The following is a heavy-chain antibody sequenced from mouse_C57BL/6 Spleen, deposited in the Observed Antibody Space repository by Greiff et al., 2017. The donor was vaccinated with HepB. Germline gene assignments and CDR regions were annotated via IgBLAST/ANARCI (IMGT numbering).Heavy chain of an antibody. Sequence: VQLKQSGPELVKPGASVKISCKASGYSFTDYNMNWVKQSNGKSLEWIGVINPNYGTTSYNQKFKGKATLTVDQSSSTAYMQLNSLTSEDSAVYYCARIWGYDYEAWFAYWGQGTLVTVSA. CDR3: ARIWGYDYEAWFAY. CDR1: GYSFTDYN. CDR2: INPNYGTT. D-gene: IGHD2-4*01. V-gene: IGHV1-39*01. J-gene: IGHJ3*01.